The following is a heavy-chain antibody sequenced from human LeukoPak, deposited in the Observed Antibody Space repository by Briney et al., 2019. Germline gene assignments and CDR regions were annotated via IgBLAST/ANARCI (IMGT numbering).Heavy chain of an antibody. J-gene: IGHJ4*02. V-gene: IGHV1-2*02. CDR2: INPNSGGT. D-gene: IGHD6-13*01. Sequence: VASVKVSCKASGYTFTGYYMHWVRQAPGQGLEWMGWINPNSGGTNYAQKFQGRVTMTRDTSISTAYMELSRLRSDDTAVYHCAREIRIAAAGLPDYWGQGTLVTVSS. CDR3: AREIRIAAAGLPDY. CDR1: GYTFTGYY.